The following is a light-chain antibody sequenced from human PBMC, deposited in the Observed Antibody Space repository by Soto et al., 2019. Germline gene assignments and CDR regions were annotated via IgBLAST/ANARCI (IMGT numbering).Light chain of an antibody. Sequence: DIQMTQSPSTLSASVGDRVTITCRASQNINSWLAWFQQKPGKAPKLLIQKASSLESGVPSRFSGSGSGTEFTLTISSLQPDDFATYYCQQYESYSKTFGQGTKLEIK. J-gene: IGKJ2*01. CDR1: QNINSW. CDR3: QQYESYSKT. CDR2: KAS. V-gene: IGKV1-5*03.